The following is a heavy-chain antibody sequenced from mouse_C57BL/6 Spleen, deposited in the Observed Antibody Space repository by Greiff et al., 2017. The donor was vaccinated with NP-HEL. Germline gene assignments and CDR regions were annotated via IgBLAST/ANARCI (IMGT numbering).Heavy chain of an antibody. D-gene: IGHD2-1*01. J-gene: IGHJ1*03. CDR3: ARRSGNYWYFDV. Sequence: EVNVVESGGDLVKPGGSLKLSCAASGFTFSSYGMSWVRQTPDKRLEWVATISSGGSYTYYPDSVKGRFTISRDNAKNTLYLQMSSLKSEDTAMYYCARRSGNYWYFDVWGTGTTVTVSS. CDR2: ISSGGSYT. V-gene: IGHV5-6*02. CDR1: GFTFSSYG.